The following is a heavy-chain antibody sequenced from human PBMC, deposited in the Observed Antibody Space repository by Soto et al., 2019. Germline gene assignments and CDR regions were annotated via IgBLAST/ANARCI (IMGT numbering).Heavy chain of an antibody. CDR1: GFSLSTSGVG. D-gene: IGHD5-12*01. CDR3: AHRLWGTGEDSGYDSGDDAFDI. V-gene: IGHV2-5*02. Sequence: SGPTLVKPTQPLTLTCTFSGFSLSTSGVGVGWIRQPPGKALEWLALIYWDDDKRYSPSLKSRLTITKDTSKNQVVLTMTNMDPVDTATYYCAHRLWGTGEDSGYDSGDDAFDIWGQGTMVTVSS. J-gene: IGHJ3*02. CDR2: IYWDDDK.